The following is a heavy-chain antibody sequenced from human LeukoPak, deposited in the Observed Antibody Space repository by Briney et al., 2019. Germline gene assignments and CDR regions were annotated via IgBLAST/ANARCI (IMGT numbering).Heavy chain of an antibody. CDR3: ANSKQYYYLDY. Sequence: SETLSLTCTVSGGSIGSYYWNWIRQAPGKGLEWIGYIHYSGSTYYNPSLKRRVTISVDTSKNQFSLKLSSVTAADTAVYYCANSKQYYYLDYWGQGTLVTVSS. CDR1: GGSIGSYY. V-gene: IGHV4-59*06. CDR2: IHYSGST. D-gene: IGHD6-13*01. J-gene: IGHJ4*02.